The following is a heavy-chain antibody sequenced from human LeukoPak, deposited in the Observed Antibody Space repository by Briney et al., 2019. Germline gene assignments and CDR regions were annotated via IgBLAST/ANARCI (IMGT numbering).Heavy chain of an antibody. CDR1: GLTFRNAW. J-gene: IGHJ4*02. CDR2: IKSKFDGGTT. Sequence: GGSLRLSCAASGLTFRNAWMSWVRQAQGKGLELVGRIKSKFDGGTTDYAAPVKGRFTVSRGDSENTLYLQMHSLETEDTGVYDCTTGFYNAPDYWGQGTLVTVSS. CDR3: TTGFYNAPDY. V-gene: IGHV3-15*01. D-gene: IGHD2/OR15-2a*01.